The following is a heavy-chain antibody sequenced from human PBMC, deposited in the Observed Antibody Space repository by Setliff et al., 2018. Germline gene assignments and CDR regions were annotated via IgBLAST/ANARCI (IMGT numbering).Heavy chain of an antibody. Sequence: ASVKVSCKASGYTFTGYYMHWVRQAPGQGLEWMGWINPNSGGTGYAQKFQGRVTITRNTSISTAYMELSSLRSEDTAVYYCARAELQWFGGFDPWGQGTLVTVSS. CDR1: GYTFTGYY. CDR2: INPNSGGT. J-gene: IGHJ5*02. D-gene: IGHD3-10*01. V-gene: IGHV1-8*03. CDR3: ARAELQWFGGFDP.